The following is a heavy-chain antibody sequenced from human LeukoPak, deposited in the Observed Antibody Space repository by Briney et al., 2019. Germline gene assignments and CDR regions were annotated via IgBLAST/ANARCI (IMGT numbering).Heavy chain of an antibody. CDR1: GYTFSDFG. J-gene: IGHJ4*02. Sequence: ASVKVSCKASGYTFSDFGISWVRQAPGQGLEWMGWISTYNGNTNYAQKLQGRIAINTDTSTSTAYMELRSLRSDDTAVYYCARDCDRSGYYCYWGQGTLVTVSS. CDR2: ISTYNGNT. D-gene: IGHD3-22*01. CDR3: ARDCDRSGYYCY. V-gene: IGHV1-18*01.